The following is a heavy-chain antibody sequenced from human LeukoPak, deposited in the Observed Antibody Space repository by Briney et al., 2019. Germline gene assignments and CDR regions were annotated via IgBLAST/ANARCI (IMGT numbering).Heavy chain of an antibody. Sequence: PGGSLRLSCAASGFTFNTYSMNWVRQAPGKGLEWVSSISSSSSCIYYADSVKGRFTIARDNAKKSLYLQMNSLRAEDTAVYYCARAYSETYGLGYYYMDVWGKGTTVTISS. CDR2: ISSSSSCI. J-gene: IGHJ6*03. D-gene: IGHD1-26*01. CDR3: ARAYSETYGLGYYYMDV. V-gene: IGHV3-21*01. CDR1: GFTFNTYS.